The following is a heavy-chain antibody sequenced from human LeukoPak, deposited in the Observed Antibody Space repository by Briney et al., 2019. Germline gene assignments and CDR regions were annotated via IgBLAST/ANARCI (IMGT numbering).Heavy chain of an antibody. D-gene: IGHD1-14*01. CDR2: VSGSGGST. CDR3: AKGWKGNLDY. V-gene: IGHV3-23*01. Sequence: GGSLRLSCAASGFTFSSNAMNWVRQAPGEGLEWVSAVSGSGGSTYYADSVKGRFTISRDNSKNTVYLQMNSLRAEDTALYYCAKGWKGNLDYWGQGTLVIVSS. J-gene: IGHJ4*02. CDR1: GFTFSSNA.